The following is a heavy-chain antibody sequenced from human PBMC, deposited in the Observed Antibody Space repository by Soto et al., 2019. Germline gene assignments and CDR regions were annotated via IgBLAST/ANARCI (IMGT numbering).Heavy chain of an antibody. Sequence: QVQLVQSGAEVKKPGASVKVSCKASGYTFTGYYMHWVRQAPGQGLEWMGWINPNRGGTNYAQKFQGRVTMTRDTSISTAHMELSRLRSDDTAVYYCARNGGIMIKFGGVIVPSSYGMDVWGQGNTVTVSS. J-gene: IGHJ6*02. D-gene: IGHD3-16*02. V-gene: IGHV1-2*02. CDR1: GYTFTGYY. CDR2: INPNRGGT. CDR3: ARNGGIMIKFGGVIVPSSYGMDV.